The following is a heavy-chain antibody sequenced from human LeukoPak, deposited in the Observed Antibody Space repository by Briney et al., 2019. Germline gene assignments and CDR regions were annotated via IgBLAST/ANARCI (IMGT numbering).Heavy chain of an antibody. Sequence: PGGSPRLSCAASGFTFSSYAMSWVRHAPGKGLEWVSAISGSGGSTYYADSVKGRFTISRDNSKNTLYLQMNSLRAEDTAVYYCANRTYSSSSLDYWGQGTLVTVSS. J-gene: IGHJ4*02. CDR1: GFTFSSYA. CDR2: ISGSGGST. D-gene: IGHD6-6*01. V-gene: IGHV3-23*01. CDR3: ANRTYSSSSLDY.